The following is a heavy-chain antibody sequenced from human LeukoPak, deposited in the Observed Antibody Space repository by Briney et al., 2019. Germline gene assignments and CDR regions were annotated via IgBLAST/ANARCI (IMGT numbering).Heavy chain of an antibody. CDR1: GGTFSSYA. D-gene: IGHD2-15*01. J-gene: IGHJ4*02. Sequence: GASVKVSCKASGGTFSSYAISWVRQAPGQGLEWMGRIIPILGIANYAQKFQGRVTITADKSTSTAYMELSSLRSEDTAVYYCARGIIGYYFDYWGQGTLVTVS. CDR2: IIPILGIA. CDR3: ARGIIGYYFDY. V-gene: IGHV1-69*04.